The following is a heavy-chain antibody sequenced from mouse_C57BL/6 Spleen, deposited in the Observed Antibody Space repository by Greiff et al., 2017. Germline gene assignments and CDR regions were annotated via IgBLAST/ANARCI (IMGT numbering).Heavy chain of an antibody. J-gene: IGHJ2*01. V-gene: IGHV14-2*01. CDR3: ARYYDYAYFDY. CDR2: IDPEDGET. Sequence: EVKLMESGAELVKPGASVKLSCTASGFNIKDYYMHWVKQRPEQGLEWIGRIDPEDGETKYAPKFQGKATITADTSSNTAYLQLSRLTSEDTAVYYCARYYDYAYFDYWGQGTTRTVSS. CDR1: GFNIKDYY. D-gene: IGHD2-4*01.